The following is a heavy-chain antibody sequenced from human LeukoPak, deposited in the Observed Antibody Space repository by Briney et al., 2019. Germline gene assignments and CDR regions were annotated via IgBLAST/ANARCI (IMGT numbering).Heavy chain of an antibody. CDR2: ISYNGRT. J-gene: IGHJ5*02. V-gene: IGHV4-39*07. CDR1: GGSISSSYYY. D-gene: IGHD5-18*01. Sequence: SETLSLTCKVSGGSISSSYYYWGWIRQPPGKGLEWIGTISYNGRTYYRPSLKSRVTISVDTSKNQFSLKLSSVTAADTAVYYCARGAAKQLWLPQNWFDPWGQGTLVTVSS. CDR3: ARGAAKQLWLPQNWFDP.